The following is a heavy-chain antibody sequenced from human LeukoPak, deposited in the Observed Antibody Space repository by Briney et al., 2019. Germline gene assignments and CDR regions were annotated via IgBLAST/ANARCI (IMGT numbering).Heavy chain of an antibody. V-gene: IGHV4-61*02. CDR2: IYTSGST. CDR3: ARDFPPVYCGGDCWYFDL. D-gene: IGHD2-21*02. CDR1: GGSISSGSYY. J-gene: IGHJ2*01. Sequence: SQTLSLTCTVSGGSISSGSYYWSWIRQPAGKGLEWIGRIYTSGSTNYNPSLKSRVTISVDTSKNQFSLKLSSVTAADTAVYYCARDFPPVYCGGDCWYFDLWGRGTLVTVSS.